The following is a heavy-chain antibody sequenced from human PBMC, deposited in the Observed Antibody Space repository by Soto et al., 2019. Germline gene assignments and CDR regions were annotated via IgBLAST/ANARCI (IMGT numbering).Heavy chain of an antibody. Sequence: SLKVSSKPSGYTFTGYYMHGGGQAPGQGLKGMGWLNPKMVGTNYAQNFQARVTMTGDTSITTAYMRLSRLRSDDTAGYYCARDRGYCSSTSCYIGNNWLDPWGQGTLVTVSS. CDR1: GYTFTGYY. CDR2: LNPKMVGT. J-gene: IGHJ5*02. CDR3: ARDRGYCSSTSCYIGNNWLDP. D-gene: IGHD2-2*02. V-gene: IGHV1-2*02.